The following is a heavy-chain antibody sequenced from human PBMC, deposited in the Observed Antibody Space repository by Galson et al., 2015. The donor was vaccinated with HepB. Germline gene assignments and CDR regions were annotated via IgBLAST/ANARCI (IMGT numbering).Heavy chain of an antibody. D-gene: IGHD3-3*01. CDR2: ISAYNGNT. Sequence: SVKVSCKASGYTFTSYGISWVRQAPGQGLEWMGWISAYNGNTNYAQKLQGRVTMTTDTSTYTAHMDLRSLRSDDTAVYYCARSSRFLEWSPSDMDVWGQGTTVTVSS. V-gene: IGHV1-18*04. CDR3: ARSSRFLEWSPSDMDV. J-gene: IGHJ6*02. CDR1: GYTFTSYG.